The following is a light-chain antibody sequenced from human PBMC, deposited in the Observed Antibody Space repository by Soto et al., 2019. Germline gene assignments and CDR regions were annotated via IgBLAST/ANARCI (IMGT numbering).Light chain of an antibody. CDR1: QSVSSN. CDR3: QQYNNWLRT. Sequence: EIVMTQSPATLSVSPGERATLSCRASQSVSSNLAWYQQKPGQAPRLLFYGASTRATAIPARFTGSGSGTDFPLTISSLQSEDFAAYYCQQYNNWLRTFGQGTKLE. CDR2: GAS. J-gene: IGKJ2*01. V-gene: IGKV3-15*01.